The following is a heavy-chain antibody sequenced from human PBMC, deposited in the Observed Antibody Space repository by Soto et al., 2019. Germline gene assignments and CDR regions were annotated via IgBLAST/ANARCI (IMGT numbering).Heavy chain of an antibody. CDR3: AKGGRQWLVTSDFNY. V-gene: IGHV3-30*18. D-gene: IGHD6-19*01. Sequence: VQLVESGGGVVQPGRSLRLSCAASGFTFSDYAMHWVRQAPGKGLEWVTVVSHDGRNTHYADSVKGRFTISRDSSKNTVTLEMTSLRAEDTAVYYCAKGGRQWLVTSDFNYWGQGALVTVSS. J-gene: IGHJ4*02. CDR1: GFTFSDYA. CDR2: VSHDGRNT.